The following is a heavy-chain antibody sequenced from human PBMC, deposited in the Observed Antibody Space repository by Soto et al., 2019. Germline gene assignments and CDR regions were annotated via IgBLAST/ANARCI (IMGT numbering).Heavy chain of an antibody. D-gene: IGHD6-6*01. CDR1: GFTFTSYW. CDR3: ASDRSSTGGMDV. Sequence: GGSLRLSCTVSGFTFTSYWMNWVRQAPGKGLEWVANIKQDGSDKHYVDSVKGRFTISRDNAKNSLYLQMNSLRAEDTAVYYCASDRSSTGGMDVWGQGTTVTVSS. J-gene: IGHJ6*02. CDR2: IKQDGSDK. V-gene: IGHV3-7*05.